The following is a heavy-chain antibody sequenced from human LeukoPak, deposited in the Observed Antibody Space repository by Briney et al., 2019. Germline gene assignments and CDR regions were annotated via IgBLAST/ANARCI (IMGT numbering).Heavy chain of an antibody. V-gene: IGHV4-59*01. Sequence: PSETLSLTFTVSGGSISSYYWSWIRQPPGKGLEWIGYIYYSGSTNYNPSLKSRVTISVDTSKNQFSLKLSSVTAADTAVYYCASEYSSPSGYYYYMDVWGKGTTVTVSS. J-gene: IGHJ6*03. CDR1: GGSISSYY. D-gene: IGHD6-13*01. CDR2: IYYSGST. CDR3: ASEYSSPSGYYYYMDV.